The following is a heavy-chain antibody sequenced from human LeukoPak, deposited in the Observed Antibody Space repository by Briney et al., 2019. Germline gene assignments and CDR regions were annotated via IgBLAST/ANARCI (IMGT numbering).Heavy chain of an antibody. CDR2: ISYDGNNK. Sequence: GRSLRLSCAASGITFSSFGMHWARQAPGKGLEWLAIISYDGNNKYYADSVKGRFAISRDNSKNTVYLQMNSLRAEDTAVYYCAKDRYYYGSGTYPLDYWAREPWSPSPQ. D-gene: IGHD3-10*01. V-gene: IGHV3-30*18. CDR3: AKDRYYYGSGTYPLDY. J-gene: IGHJ4*02. CDR1: GITFSSFG.